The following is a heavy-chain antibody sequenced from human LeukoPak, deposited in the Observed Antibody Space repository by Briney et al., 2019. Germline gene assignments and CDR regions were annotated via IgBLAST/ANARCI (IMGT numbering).Heavy chain of an antibody. CDR1: GGSVSSGSYY. D-gene: IGHD3-10*01. V-gene: IGHV4-61*01. CDR3: ARDGWVTMVRAGTLCYYYGMDV. Sequence: SETLSLTCTVSGGSVSSGSYYWSWIRQPPGKGLEWIGYIYYSGSTNYNPSLKSRVTISVDTSKNQFSLKLSSVTAADTAVYYCARDGWVTMVRAGTLCYYYGMDVWGKGTTVTVSS. J-gene: IGHJ6*04. CDR2: IYYSGST.